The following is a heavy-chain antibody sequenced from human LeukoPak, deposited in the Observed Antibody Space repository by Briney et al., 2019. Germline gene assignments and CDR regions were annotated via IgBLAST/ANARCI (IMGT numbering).Heavy chain of an antibody. CDR2: ISDDGSNK. J-gene: IGHJ4*02. V-gene: IGHV3-30-3*01. CDR1: GFTFSSYA. D-gene: IGHD6-19*01. CDR3: VGGSGWQELDY. Sequence: GGSLRLSCAASGFTFSSYAMHWVRQAPGKGLEWVAVISDDGSNKYYADSVKGRCTISRDNSKNTLYLQMSSLRAEDTAVYYCVGGSGWQELDYWGQGTLVTVSS.